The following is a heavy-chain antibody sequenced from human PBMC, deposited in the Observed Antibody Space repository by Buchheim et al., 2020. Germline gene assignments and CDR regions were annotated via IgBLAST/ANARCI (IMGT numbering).Heavy chain of an antibody. V-gene: IGHV4-4*02. CDR1: GDSMSSHDW. Sequence: QVQLQESGPGLVKPSGTLSLTCDVSGDSMSSHDWWSWARQPPGKGLEWIGEIHHGGSTNYSPSLKGRVTISVDQAKNHFYLKLSSVTAADTAVYYCARNGYYNMDVWGQGTT. D-gene: IGHD2-8*01. CDR3: ARNGYYNMDV. CDR2: IHHGGST. J-gene: IGHJ6*02.